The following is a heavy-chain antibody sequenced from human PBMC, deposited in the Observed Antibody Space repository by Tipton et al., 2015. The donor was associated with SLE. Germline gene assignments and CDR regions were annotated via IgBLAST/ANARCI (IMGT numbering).Heavy chain of an antibody. Sequence: SLRLSCAASGFTFSSYSMNWVRQAPGKGLEWVSYISSSSNTIYYADSVKGRFTISRDNGKNSLYLQMNSLRAEDTAVYYCARRITVTGFGYWGQGTLVTVSS. CDR1: GFTFSSYS. V-gene: IGHV3-48*01. J-gene: IGHJ4*02. D-gene: IGHD4-17*01. CDR3: ARRITVTGFGY. CDR2: ISSSSNTI.